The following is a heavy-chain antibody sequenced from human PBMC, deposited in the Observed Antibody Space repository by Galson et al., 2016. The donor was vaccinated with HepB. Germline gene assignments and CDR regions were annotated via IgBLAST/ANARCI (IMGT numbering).Heavy chain of an antibody. CDR3: ATDYGSVMLSFFDY. CDR2: VRSKTDGGTT. V-gene: IGHV3-15*01. CDR1: GFTFSNAW. D-gene: IGHD3-16*01. J-gene: IGHJ4*02. Sequence: LRLSCAVSGFTFSNAWMSWVRQAPGKGLEWIGRVRSKTDGGTTDIGTPVKGRFTISRDDSKNTLYLQMKGLKTEDTAVYYCATDYGSVMLSFFDYWGQGTLVTVTS.